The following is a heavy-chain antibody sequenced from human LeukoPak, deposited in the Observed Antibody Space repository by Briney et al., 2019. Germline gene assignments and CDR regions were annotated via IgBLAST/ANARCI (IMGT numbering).Heavy chain of an antibody. CDR1: GGSISAYY. D-gene: IGHD3-10*01. V-gene: IGHV4-59*01. Sequence: SETLSLTCTVSGGSISAYYWSWIRQPPGKGLEWIGNVYYSGSINYNPSLKSRVTISVDTSKKQFSLKLTSVTAADTAVYYCALLWFGESNWFDPWGQGTLVTVSS. CDR2: VYYSGSI. J-gene: IGHJ5*02. CDR3: ALLWFGESNWFDP.